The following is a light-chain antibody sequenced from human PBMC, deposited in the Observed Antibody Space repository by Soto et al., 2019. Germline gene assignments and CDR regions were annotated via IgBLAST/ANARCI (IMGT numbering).Light chain of an antibody. CDR2: DAS. Sequence: IVLTQSPVSLSASPGDRVTITCRASHSISSWLAWYQQRPGKAPKLLIYDASSWETGVPSSFRGSGSGTEITLTLSSMKPEAFEFSDCQHYHSYSRWTFGQGTKVDIK. CDR1: HSISSW. CDR3: QHYHSYSRWT. V-gene: IGKV1-5*01. J-gene: IGKJ1*01.